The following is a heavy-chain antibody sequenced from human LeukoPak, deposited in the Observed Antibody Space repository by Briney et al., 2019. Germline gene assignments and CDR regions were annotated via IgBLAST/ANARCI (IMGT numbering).Heavy chain of an antibody. Sequence: PSETLSLTCTVSGGSLSSYSWSWIRQPPGKGLEWIGYISYSGSTNYNPSLKSRVTISVDTSKNQFSLKLSSVTAADTAVYYCARGPRFLEWFDQRYYYYYGMDVWGQGTTVTVSS. CDR3: ARGPRFLEWFDQRYYYYYGMDV. CDR2: ISYSGST. J-gene: IGHJ6*02. CDR1: GGSLSSYS. D-gene: IGHD3-3*01. V-gene: IGHV4-59*12.